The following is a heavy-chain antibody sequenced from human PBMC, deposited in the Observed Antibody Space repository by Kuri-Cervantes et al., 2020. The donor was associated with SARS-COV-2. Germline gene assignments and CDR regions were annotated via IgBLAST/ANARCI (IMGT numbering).Heavy chain of an antibody. D-gene: IGHD3-3*01. Sequence: GSLRLSCAVSGYSISSGYYWGWIRQPPGKGLEWIGNIYYSGSAFYNPSLKSRVTMSLDMSKSQFSLKLTSVTAADTAVYYCARDSRSSYQVLLDHYYYSYMDVWDKGTTVTVSS. CDR2: IYYSGSA. CDR3: ARDSRSSYQVLLDHYYYSYMDV. J-gene: IGHJ6*03. CDR1: GYSISSGYY. V-gene: IGHV4-38-2*02.